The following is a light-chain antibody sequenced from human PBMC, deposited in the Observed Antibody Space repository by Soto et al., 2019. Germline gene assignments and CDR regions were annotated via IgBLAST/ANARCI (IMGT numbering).Light chain of an antibody. CDR1: SSNIGTNT. CDR3: ASWDDSLNGPNYV. V-gene: IGLV1-44*01. Sequence: QPVLTQPPSASGTPGQRVTISCSGGSSNIGTNTVDWYQQLPGTAPNLLIYSTNQRPSGVPDRFSGSKSDTSASLAIIGLQSGDEADYYCASWDDSLNGPNYVFGTGTKVTVL. CDR2: STN. J-gene: IGLJ1*01.